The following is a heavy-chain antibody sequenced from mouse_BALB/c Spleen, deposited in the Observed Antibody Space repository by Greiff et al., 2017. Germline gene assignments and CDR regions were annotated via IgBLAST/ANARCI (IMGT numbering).Heavy chain of an antibody. CDR2: ISSGGST. J-gene: IGHJ2*01. Sequence: EVKLMESGGGLVKPGGSLKLSCAASGFTFSSYAMSWVRQTPEKRLEWVASISSGGSTYYPDSVKGRVTISRDNARNILYLQMSSLRSEATAMYYCARGPTFTTVVATDFDYWGQGTTLTVSS. V-gene: IGHV5-6-5*01. CDR3: ARGPTFTTVVATDFDY. D-gene: IGHD1-1*01. CDR1: GFTFSSYA.